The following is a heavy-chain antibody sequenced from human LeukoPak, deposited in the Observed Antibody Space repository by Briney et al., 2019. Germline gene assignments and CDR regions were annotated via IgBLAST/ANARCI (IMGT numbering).Heavy chain of an antibody. Sequence: SETLSLTCTVSGGSISSSSYYWGWIRQPPGKGLEWIGSIYYSGSTYYNPSLKGRVTISVDTSKNQFSLKLSSVTAADTAVYYCARDTYSSWYQYYYYYYGMDVWGQGTTVTVSS. D-gene: IGHD6-13*01. J-gene: IGHJ6*02. V-gene: IGHV4-39*07. CDR2: IYYSGST. CDR3: ARDTYSSWYQYYYYYYGMDV. CDR1: GGSISSSSYY.